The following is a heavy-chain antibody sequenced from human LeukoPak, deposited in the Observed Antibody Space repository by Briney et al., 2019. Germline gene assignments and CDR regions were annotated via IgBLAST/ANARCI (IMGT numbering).Heavy chain of an antibody. Sequence: AGSMTPSCPAYAPIFSTCAMNWVRQAPGKGLEWVSTISGGGDGALYADSGKGRFTISRDNSKNTLFLQMNSLRAEDTAVYYCAKRTRGYSYGTLDYWGQGTLVTVSS. CDR3: AKRTRGYSYGTLDY. J-gene: IGHJ4*02. V-gene: IGHV3-23*01. D-gene: IGHD5-18*01. CDR1: APIFSTCA. CDR2: ISGGGDGA.